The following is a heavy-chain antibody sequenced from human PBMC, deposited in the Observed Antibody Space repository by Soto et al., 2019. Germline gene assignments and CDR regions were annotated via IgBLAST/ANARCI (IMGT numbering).Heavy chain of an antibody. CDR2: ISYDGSNK. CDR3: AHLAGLSNTDDY. V-gene: IGHV3-30-3*01. CDR1: GITFSSYA. D-gene: IGHD5-18*01. Sequence: VGSLRLSCAASGITFSSYALHWVRQAPGKGLEWVAVISYDGSNKFYVDSVKGRFTISRDNSKNTLYLQMNSPRTEDTAVYHCAHLAGLSNTDDYWGQGTLVTVSS. J-gene: IGHJ4*02.